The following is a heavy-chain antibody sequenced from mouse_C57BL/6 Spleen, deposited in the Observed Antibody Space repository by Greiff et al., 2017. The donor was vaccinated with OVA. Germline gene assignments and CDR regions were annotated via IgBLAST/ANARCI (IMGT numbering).Heavy chain of an antibody. V-gene: IGHV1-74*01. CDR1: GYTFTSYW. CDR3: AIQITTVRGFAY. CDR2: IHPSDSDT. D-gene: IGHD1-1*01. J-gene: IGHJ3*01. Sequence: VKLQQPGAELVKPGASVKVSCKASGYTFTSYWMHWVKQRPGQGLEWIGRIHPSDSDTNYNQKFKGKATLTVDKSSSTAYMQLSSLTSEDSAVYYCAIQITTVRGFAYWGQGTLVTVSA.